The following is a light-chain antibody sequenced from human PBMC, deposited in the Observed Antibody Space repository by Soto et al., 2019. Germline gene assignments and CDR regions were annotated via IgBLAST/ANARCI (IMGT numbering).Light chain of an antibody. Sequence: EIVLTQSPGTLSLSPGERATLSCRASQSVTNNYLAWYQQKPGQAPRLLIYVASSRATGIPDRFSGSGSGTDFTLTISRLEPEDFAVYYCQQYGSSPWTFGQGNKVEIK. V-gene: IGKV3-20*01. CDR2: VAS. J-gene: IGKJ1*01. CDR1: QSVTNNY. CDR3: QQYGSSPWT.